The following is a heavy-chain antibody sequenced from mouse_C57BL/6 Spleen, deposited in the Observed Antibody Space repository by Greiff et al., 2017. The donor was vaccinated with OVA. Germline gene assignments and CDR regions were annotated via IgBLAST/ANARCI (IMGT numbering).Heavy chain of an antibody. Sequence: VQLQQSGPELVKPGASVKISCKASGYAFSSSWMNWVKQRPGKGLEWIGRIYPGDGDTNYNGKFKGKATLTADKSSSTAYMQLSSLTSEDSAVYFCARINPVYYDYDGYWGQGTLVTVSA. V-gene: IGHV1-82*01. D-gene: IGHD2-4*01. CDR3: ARINPVYYDYDGY. CDR2: IYPGDGDT. J-gene: IGHJ3*01. CDR1: GYAFSSSW.